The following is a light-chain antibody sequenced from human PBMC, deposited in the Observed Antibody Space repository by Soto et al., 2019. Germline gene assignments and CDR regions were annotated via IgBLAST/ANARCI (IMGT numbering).Light chain of an antibody. CDR3: QQYESTPPT. J-gene: IGKJ1*01. V-gene: IGKV4-1*01. CDR1: QSVLYTSRNKNY. Sequence: DILMTQSPESLAVSLGERATIHCKSSQSVLYTSRNKNYLAWYQHRRGQPPKLLIYWASTRESGVPDRFSGSGSGTDFTLNISSVQAEDVAVYYCQQYESTPPTFGQGTKVEIK. CDR2: WAS.